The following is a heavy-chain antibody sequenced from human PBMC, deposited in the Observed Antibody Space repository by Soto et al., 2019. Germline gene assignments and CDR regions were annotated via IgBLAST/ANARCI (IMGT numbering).Heavy chain of an antibody. CDR1: GGSVSSGSYY. D-gene: IGHD6-13*01. CDR3: ARGRGGGNRIEAAGSLGY. CDR2: IYYSGST. V-gene: IGHV4-61*01. J-gene: IGHJ4*02. Sequence: SETLSLTCTVSGGSVSSGSYYWSWIRQPPGQGLEWIGYIYYSGSTNYNPSLKSRVTISVDTSKNQFSLKLSSVTAADTAVYYCARGRGGGNRIEAAGSLGYWGQGTLVTVS.